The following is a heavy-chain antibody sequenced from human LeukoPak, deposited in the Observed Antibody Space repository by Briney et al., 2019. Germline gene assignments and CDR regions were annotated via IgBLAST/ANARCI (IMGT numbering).Heavy chain of an antibody. V-gene: IGHV3-23*01. CDR2: MCGTASCT. D-gene: IGHD3-22*01. J-gene: IGHJ5*01. Sequence: PGGSLRLSCQASGFTFYMYAMSWVRQAPGKGLEWVASMCGTASCTFYPDSVKGRFTISRDNSKNVLYLRMNSLTAEDTAIYYCAKDRPNFHENSGHYYRRDGDSWGQGTLVTVSS. CDR1: GFTFYMYA. CDR3: AKDRPNFHENSGHYYRRDGDS.